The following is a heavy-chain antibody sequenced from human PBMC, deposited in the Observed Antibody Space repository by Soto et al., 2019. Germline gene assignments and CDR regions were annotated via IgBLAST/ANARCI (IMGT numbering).Heavy chain of an antibody. V-gene: IGHV4-61*01. CDR2: IYYSGST. CDR1: GGSVSSGSYY. J-gene: IGHJ5*02. Sequence: PSETLSLTCTVSGGSVSSGSYYWSWIRQPPGKGLEWIGYIYYSGSTNYNPSLKSRVTISVDTSKNQFSLKLSSVTAADTAVYYCARDLSSSQPTISGSTRKRPNRHWFDPWGQGTLVTVSS. CDR3: ARDLSSSQPTISGSTRKRPNRHWFDP. D-gene: IGHD2-2*01.